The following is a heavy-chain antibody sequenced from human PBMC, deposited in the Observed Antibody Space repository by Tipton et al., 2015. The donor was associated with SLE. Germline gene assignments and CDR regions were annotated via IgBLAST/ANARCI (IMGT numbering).Heavy chain of an antibody. J-gene: IGHJ4*02. Sequence: TLSLTCTVSGGSISSGIYYWNWLRQPAGGGLEWIGRISSSGSTNYNPPLTSRVTISLDTSKNQFSLELSSVTAADTAVYYCARLGGGYSVDSWGQGTLVTVSS. CDR1: GGSISSGIYY. CDR2: ISSSGST. CDR3: ARLGGGYSVDS. V-gene: IGHV4-61*02. D-gene: IGHD5-12*01.